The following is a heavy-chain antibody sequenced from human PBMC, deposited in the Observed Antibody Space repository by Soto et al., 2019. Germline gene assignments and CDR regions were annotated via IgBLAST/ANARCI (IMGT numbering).Heavy chain of an antibody. V-gene: IGHV3-7*03. CDR1: GFTFISYW. CDR3: AREGDNYDFWSGYLYYFDY. Sequence: GSVRLSCAASGFTFISYWISWVRQAPGKGLEWVANIKQDGSEKYYVDSVKGRFTISRDNAKNSLYLQMNSLRAEDTAVYYCAREGDNYDFWSGYLYYFDYWGQGTLGTVSS. CDR2: IKQDGSEK. D-gene: IGHD3-3*01. J-gene: IGHJ4*02.